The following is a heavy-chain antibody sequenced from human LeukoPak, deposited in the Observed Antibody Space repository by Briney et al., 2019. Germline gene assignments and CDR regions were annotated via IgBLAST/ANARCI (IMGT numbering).Heavy chain of an antibody. D-gene: IGHD3-10*01. J-gene: IGHJ4*02. CDR1: GGSISSGNYY. CDR2: IRYSGST. V-gene: IGHV4-31*03. Sequence: SQTLSLTCTVSGGSISSGNYYCSWIRQHPGKGLEWIGYIRYSGSTLYNPSLKSRLSISVDTSKNQFSLMLSSVTSADTAMYYCARSGTGGGYWGQGTLVTVSS. CDR3: ARSGTGGGY.